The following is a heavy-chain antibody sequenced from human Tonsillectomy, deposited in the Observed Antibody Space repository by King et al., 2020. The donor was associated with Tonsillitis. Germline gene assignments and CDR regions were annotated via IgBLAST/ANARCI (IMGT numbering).Heavy chain of an antibody. CDR3: AMIGGGDQPE. D-gene: IGHD3-16*01. J-gene: IGHJ4*02. V-gene: IGHV4-38-2*02. CDR1: GYFIGSGNW. CDR2: VYVGGRT. Sequence: VQLQESGPGLLRPSETLSLTCSVSGYFIGSGNWWGWIRQPPGKGLEWIANVYVGGRTYYTPSLESRLTLSVDTSKNQFSLNLGSVTAADTAHYYCAMIGGGDQPEWGQGVLVIVSS.